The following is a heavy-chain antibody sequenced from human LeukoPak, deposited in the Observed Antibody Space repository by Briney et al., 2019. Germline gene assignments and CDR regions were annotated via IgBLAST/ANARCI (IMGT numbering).Heavy chain of an antibody. CDR1: GFTFSSYA. V-gene: IGHV3-64D*06. J-gene: IGHJ3*02. Sequence: PGGSLRLSCSASGFTFSSYAMHWVRQAPGKGLEYVSAISSNGGSTYYADSVKGRFTISRDNSKNTLYLQMSSLRAEDTAVYYCVKEGRLRKHAFDIWGQGTMVTASA. D-gene: IGHD3-16*01. CDR3: VKEGRLRKHAFDI. CDR2: ISSNGGST.